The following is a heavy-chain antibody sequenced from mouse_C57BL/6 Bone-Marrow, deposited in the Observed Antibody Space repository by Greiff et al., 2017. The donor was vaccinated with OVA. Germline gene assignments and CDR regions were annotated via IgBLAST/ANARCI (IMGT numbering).Heavy chain of an antibody. J-gene: IGHJ3*01. CDR1: GYSITSGYY. V-gene: IGHV3-6*01. Sequence: DVKLQESGPGLVKPSQSLSLTCSVTGYSITSGYYWNWIRQFPGNKLEWMGYISYDGSNNYNPSLKNRISITRDTSKNQFFLKLNSVTTEDTATYYCARLSVAWFAYWGQGTLVTVSA. CDR3: ARLSVAWFAY. CDR2: ISYDGSN.